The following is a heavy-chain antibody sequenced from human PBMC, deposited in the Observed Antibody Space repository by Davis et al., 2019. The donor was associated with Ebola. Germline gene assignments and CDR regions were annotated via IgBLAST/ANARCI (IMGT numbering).Heavy chain of an antibody. V-gene: IGHV3-7*03. J-gene: IGHJ3*02. D-gene: IGHD3-22*01. CDR3: VRGDFYESSGSDHTFTDAFDI. CDR2: TKPDGSEK. CDR1: GFTFSSHW. Sequence: GESLKISCAASGFTFSSHWMSWVRQAPGKGLQWVANTKPDGSEKFYVDSVKGRFTIPRDNTKNSLYLQMDSLRAEDTALYYCVRGDFYESSGSDHTFTDAFDIWGQGTMVTVSS.